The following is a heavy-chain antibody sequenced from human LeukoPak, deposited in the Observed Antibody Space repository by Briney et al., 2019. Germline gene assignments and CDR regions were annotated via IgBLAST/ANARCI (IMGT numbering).Heavy chain of an antibody. J-gene: IGHJ4*02. Sequence: ASVKVSSKASGYTFTVYYMHWVRQAPRQRLERRGGINPNSGGTNYTQKFQGSVTMTRDTSISTAYMELSRLRCDDTAVYYCAREALAFDYLGQGTLVTVSS. D-gene: IGHD6-13*01. CDR2: INPNSGGT. V-gene: IGHV1-2*02. CDR1: GYTFTVYY. CDR3: AREALAFDY.